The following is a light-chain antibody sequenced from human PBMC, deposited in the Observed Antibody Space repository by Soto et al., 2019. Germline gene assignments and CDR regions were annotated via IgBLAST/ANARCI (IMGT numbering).Light chain of an antibody. V-gene: IGKV3-15*01. CDR2: GAS. CDR1: QSVSSN. J-gene: IGKJ1*01. CDR3: QQYNNWPRGT. Sequence: EIVMTQSPATLSVSPGERATLSCRASQSVSSNLAWYQQKPDQAPRLLIYGASTRATSIPARFSGSGSGTEFTLTISSLQSEDFAVYYCQQYNNWPRGTFGQGTKVEIK.